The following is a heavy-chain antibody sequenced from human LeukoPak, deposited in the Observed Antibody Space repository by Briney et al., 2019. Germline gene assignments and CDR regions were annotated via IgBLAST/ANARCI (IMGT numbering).Heavy chain of an antibody. V-gene: IGHV1-2*02. CDR2: INPNTGDT. Sequence: ASVKVSCKASGYTFTGFYVHWVRQAPGQDLERMGWINPNTGDTNYAQILQGRITMTRDTSISTAYMELTRLTSDDTAVYYCARDHDVSRAYSLDPWGQGTLVTVSS. J-gene: IGHJ5*02. D-gene: IGHD3-3*01. CDR3: ARDHDVSRAYSLDP. CDR1: GYTFTGFY.